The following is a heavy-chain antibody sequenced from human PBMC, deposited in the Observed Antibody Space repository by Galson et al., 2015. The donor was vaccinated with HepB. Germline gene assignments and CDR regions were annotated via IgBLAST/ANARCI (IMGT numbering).Heavy chain of an antibody. D-gene: IGHD3-10*01. Sequence: SLRLSCAASGFTVSSNYMSWVRQAPGKGLEWVSVIYSGGSTYYADSVKGRFTISRDNSKNTLYLQMNSLRAEDTAVYYCACWGFGALSLDYWGQGTLVTVSS. J-gene: IGHJ4*02. V-gene: IGHV3-66*01. CDR3: ACWGFGALSLDY. CDR2: IYSGGST. CDR1: GFTVSSNY.